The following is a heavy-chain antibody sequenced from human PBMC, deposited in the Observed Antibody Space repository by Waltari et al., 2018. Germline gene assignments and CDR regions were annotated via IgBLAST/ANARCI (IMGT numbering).Heavy chain of an antibody. V-gene: IGHV3-33*06. CDR2: IWYDGSNK. Sequence: QVQLVESGGGVVQPGRSLRLSCAASGFTFSSYAMHWVRQAPGKGLEWVAVIWYDGSNKYYADSVKGRFTISRDNSKNTLYLQMNSLRAEDTAVYYCAKEGVGAAFDYWGQGTLVTVSS. J-gene: IGHJ4*02. CDR3: AKEGVGAAFDY. CDR1: GFTFSSYA. D-gene: IGHD1-26*01.